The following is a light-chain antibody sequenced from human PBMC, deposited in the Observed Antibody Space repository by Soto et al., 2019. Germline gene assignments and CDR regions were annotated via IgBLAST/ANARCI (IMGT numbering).Light chain of an antibody. CDR3: QQYKSFSLT. CDR2: KTS. CDR1: QSISSW. Sequence: DIQRTQSPSTLSASVGDRVTITCRASQSISSWLAWYQQKPGKAPKLLIYKTSNLESGVPSRFSGSGSGTEFSLTISSLQPDDFATYYFQQYKSFSLTFGGGTRVEVK. V-gene: IGKV1-5*03. J-gene: IGKJ4*01.